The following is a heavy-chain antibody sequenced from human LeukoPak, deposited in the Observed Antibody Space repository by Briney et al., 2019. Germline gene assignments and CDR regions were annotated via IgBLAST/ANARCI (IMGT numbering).Heavy chain of an antibody. J-gene: IGHJ4*02. CDR1: GGTFSSYA. Sequence: SVKVSCKASGGTFSSYAISWVRQAPGQGLEWMGRIIPIFGTADYAQKFQGRVTITTDESTSTAYMELSSLRSEDTAVSYCARENYYDSSGYYLDYWGQGTLVTVSS. V-gene: IGHV1-69*05. CDR2: IIPIFGTA. D-gene: IGHD3-22*01. CDR3: ARENYYDSSGYYLDY.